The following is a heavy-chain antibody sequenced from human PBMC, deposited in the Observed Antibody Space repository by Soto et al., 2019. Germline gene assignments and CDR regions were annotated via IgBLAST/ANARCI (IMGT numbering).Heavy chain of an antibody. Sequence: QVQLQESGPGLVTPSGTLSLTCAVSGGSISSSYWWNWVRQPPGKGLECIGKIYHSGSTNYNPSLKNRVTISVDKSNNQFSLRLSSVTAADTAVYFCVTSLNYAFWRDGGRHYYFDYWGQGTLVTVSS. CDR2: IYHSGST. CDR1: GGSISSSYW. D-gene: IGHD3-3*01. CDR3: VTSLNYAFWRDGGRHYYFDY. V-gene: IGHV4-4*02. J-gene: IGHJ4*02.